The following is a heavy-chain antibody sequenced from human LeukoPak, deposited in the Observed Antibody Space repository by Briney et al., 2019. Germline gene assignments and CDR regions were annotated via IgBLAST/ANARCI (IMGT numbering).Heavy chain of an antibody. V-gene: IGHV5-51*01. J-gene: IGHJ4*02. CDR1: GYSFTSYW. D-gene: IGHD3-22*01. CDR3: ARASYDSSGYYLVSFFDY. CDR2: IYPGDSDN. Sequence: GAALKISCKGSGYSFTSYWIGWVRQMPGKRLEWMGIIYPGDSDNRYSPSLQGQVTISADKSISTAYLQWSSLKASDTAMYYCARASYDSSGYYLVSFFDYWGQGTLVTVSS.